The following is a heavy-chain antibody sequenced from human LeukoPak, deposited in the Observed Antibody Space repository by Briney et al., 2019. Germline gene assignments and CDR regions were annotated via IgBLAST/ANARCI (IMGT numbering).Heavy chain of an antibody. V-gene: IGHV1-69*06. J-gene: IGHJ5*02. CDR3: ARDFLGGEQLGMLDP. CDR2: IIPIFGTA. CDR1: GGTFSSYA. D-gene: IGHD6-6*01. Sequence: ASVKVSCKASGGTFSSYAISWVRQAPGQGLEWMGGIIPIFGTANYAQKFQGRVTITADKSTSTAYMELSSLRSEDTAVYYCARDFLGGEQLGMLDPWGQGTLVTVSS.